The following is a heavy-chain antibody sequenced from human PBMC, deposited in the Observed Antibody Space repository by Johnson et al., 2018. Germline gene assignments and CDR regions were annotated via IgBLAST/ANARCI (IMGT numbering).Heavy chain of an antibody. J-gene: IGHJ3*01. CDR3: AKDKSRAQWGAFDL. CDR2: ISYNSRSI. CDR1: GFTFEEYA. V-gene: IGHV3-9*01. Sequence: VQLVESGGGLVQPGRSXRLSCAASGFTFEEYAIHWVRQAPGKGLEWVSGISYNSRSINYADSVKGRFIISRDNAKNALYLQMSSLRPEDTAFYYCAKDKSRAQWGAFDLWGQGTRVTVSS. D-gene: IGHD1-26*01.